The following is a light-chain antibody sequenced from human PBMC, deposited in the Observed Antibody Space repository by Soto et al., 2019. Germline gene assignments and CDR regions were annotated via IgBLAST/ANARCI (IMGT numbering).Light chain of an antibody. J-gene: IGKJ1*01. Sequence: DIQMTQSPSTLSASVGDRVTITCRASQSISTSLAWYQQKPGKAPKVLIYKASSLESGVPSRFSGSGSGTEFTLTISSLQPDDFETYYCQHCDSYWTFGQGTKVEIK. V-gene: IGKV1-5*03. CDR3: QHCDSYWT. CDR2: KAS. CDR1: QSISTS.